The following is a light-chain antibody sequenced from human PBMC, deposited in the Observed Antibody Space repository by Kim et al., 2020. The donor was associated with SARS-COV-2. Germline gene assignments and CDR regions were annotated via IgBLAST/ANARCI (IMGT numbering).Light chain of an antibody. CDR2: YDT. CDR3: QVWDTSSDHVV. CDR1: NIGSKS. V-gene: IGLV3-21*04. Sequence: APGKTARIPCGGSNIGSKSVHWYQQKPGQAPVLVIYYDTDRPSGIPERFSGSNSGNTATLTISRVEAGDEADYYCQVWDTSSDHVVFGGGTQLTVL. J-gene: IGLJ2*01.